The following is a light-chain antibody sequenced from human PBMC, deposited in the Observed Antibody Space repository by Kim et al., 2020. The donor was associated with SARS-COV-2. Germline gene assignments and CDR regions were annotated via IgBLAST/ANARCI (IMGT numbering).Light chain of an antibody. Sequence: SITNACTGTSSDVESYNLGSWYQHHPGKAPKLIISDVTRRPSGVSNRFSGSKSGNTASLTISGLQAEDEADYYCSSYGGYSTPVIFGGGTQLTVL. CDR1: SSDVESYNL. J-gene: IGLJ2*01. CDR2: DVT. V-gene: IGLV2-23*02. CDR3: SSYGGYSTPVI.